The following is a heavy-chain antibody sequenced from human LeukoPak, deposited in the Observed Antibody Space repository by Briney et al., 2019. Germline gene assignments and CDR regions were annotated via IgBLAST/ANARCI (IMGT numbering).Heavy chain of an antibody. CDR1: GYTFTGYY. V-gene: IGHV1-2*04. D-gene: IGHD1-26*01. J-gene: IGHJ6*02. Sequence: ASVKVSCKASGYTFTGYYMHWVRQVPGQGLEWMGWINPNSGGTNYAQKFQGWVTMTRDTSISTAYMELSRLRSDDTAVYYCARDGVGATEFYYYCGMDVWGQGTTVTVSS. CDR3: ARDGVGATEFYYYCGMDV. CDR2: INPNSGGT.